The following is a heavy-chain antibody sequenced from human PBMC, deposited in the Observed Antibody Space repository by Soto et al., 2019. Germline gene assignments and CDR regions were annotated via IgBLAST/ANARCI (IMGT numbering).Heavy chain of an antibody. CDR2: ISAYNGNT. CDR1: GYTFTSYG. D-gene: IGHD6-6*01. V-gene: IGHV1-18*04. CDR3: ARDTKSRSSSSLEPFHYYGMDV. Sequence: ASVKVSCKASGYTFTSYGISWVRQAPGQGLEWMGWISAYNGNTNYAQKLQGRVTMTTDTSTSTAYMELRSLRSDDTAVYYCARDTKSRSSSSLEPFHYYGMDVWGQGTKVTVYS. J-gene: IGHJ6*02.